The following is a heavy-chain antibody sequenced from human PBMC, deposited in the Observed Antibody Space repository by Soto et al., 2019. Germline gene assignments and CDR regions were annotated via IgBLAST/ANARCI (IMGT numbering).Heavy chain of an antibody. J-gene: IGHJ3*02. CDR2: IYYSGST. D-gene: IGHD3-22*01. CDR1: GGSISSGDYY. Sequence: SETLSVTCTVSGGSISSGDYYWSWIRQPPGKGLEWIGYIYYSGSTYYNPSLKSRVTISVDTSKNQFSLKLSSVTAADTAVYYCARDSLLLKDYYDSSAKTDFDIWGPGTIVTFSS. CDR3: ARDSLLLKDYYDSSAKTDFDI. V-gene: IGHV4-30-4*01.